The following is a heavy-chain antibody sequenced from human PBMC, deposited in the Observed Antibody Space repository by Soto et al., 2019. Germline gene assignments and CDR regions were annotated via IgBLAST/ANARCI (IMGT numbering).Heavy chain of an antibody. CDR2: ISPHNDRT. Sequence: QVQLVQSGADVKKPGASVKVSCKASGYNFTSYGISWVRQAPGQGLEWMGWISPHNDRTKYARRFQDRVTMTTETPTSTVYMEPGSLRSDDTAVYFCARDLYYSSGRYFDHDAVDIWGQGTVVTVSS. J-gene: IGHJ3*02. D-gene: IGHD6-19*01. CDR3: ARDLYYSSGRYFDHDAVDI. CDR1: GYNFTSYG. V-gene: IGHV1-18*01.